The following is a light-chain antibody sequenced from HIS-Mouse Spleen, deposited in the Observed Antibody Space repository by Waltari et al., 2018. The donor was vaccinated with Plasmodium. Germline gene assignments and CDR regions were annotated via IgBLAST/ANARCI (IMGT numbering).Light chain of an antibody. Sequence: DIQMTQSPSSLSASVGDRVTITCQASQSISSHLNWYQQKPGKAPKLLIYAASSVQSGVPSRFSGIGSGTDFTLTISSLQPEDFATYYCQQSYSTPWTFGQGTKVEIK. J-gene: IGKJ1*01. V-gene: IGKV1-39*01. CDR1: QSISSH. CDR2: AAS. CDR3: QQSYSTPWT.